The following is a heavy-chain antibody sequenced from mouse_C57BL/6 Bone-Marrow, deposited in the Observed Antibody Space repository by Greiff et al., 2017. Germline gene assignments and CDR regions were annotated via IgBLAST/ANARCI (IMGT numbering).Heavy chain of an antibody. J-gene: IGHJ1*03. CDR1: GYTFTSYG. CDR3: ARIYGSSRYFDV. CDR2: IYPRSGNT. V-gene: IGHV1-81*01. Sequence: VQLQQSGAELARPGASVKLSCKASGYTFTSYGISWVKQRTGQGLEWIGEIYPRSGNTYYNEKFKGKATLTADKSSSTAYMELRSLTSEDSAVYFCARIYGSSRYFDVWGTGTTVTVSS. D-gene: IGHD1-1*01.